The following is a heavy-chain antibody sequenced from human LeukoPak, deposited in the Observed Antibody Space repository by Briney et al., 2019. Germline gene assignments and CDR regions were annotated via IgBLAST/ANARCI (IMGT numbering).Heavy chain of an antibody. Sequence: GGSLRLSCAASGFTFSSYGMHWVRQAPGKGLEWVAVISYDGSNKYYADSVKGRFTISRDNSKNTLYLQMNSLRAEDTAVYYCAKAHASTIAAAATYWGQGTLVTVSS. CDR3: AKAHASTIAAAATY. CDR2: ISYDGSNK. CDR1: GFTFSSYG. J-gene: IGHJ4*02. D-gene: IGHD6-13*01. V-gene: IGHV3-30*18.